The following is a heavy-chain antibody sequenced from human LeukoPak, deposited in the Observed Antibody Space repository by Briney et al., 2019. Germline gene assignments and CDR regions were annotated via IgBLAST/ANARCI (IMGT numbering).Heavy chain of an antibody. CDR1: VCSISSYY. J-gene: IGHJ4*02. CDR2: IYYSGST. V-gene: IGHV4-59*08. Sequence: SETLSLTCTVSVCSISSYYWSWLRQPPGKGLEWIGYIYYSGSTNYNPSLKSRVTISVDTSKNQFSLKLSSVTAADTAVYYCARLRYFYDSSGHAVFEYWGQGTLVTVSS. D-gene: IGHD3-22*01. CDR3: ARLRYFYDSSGHAVFEY.